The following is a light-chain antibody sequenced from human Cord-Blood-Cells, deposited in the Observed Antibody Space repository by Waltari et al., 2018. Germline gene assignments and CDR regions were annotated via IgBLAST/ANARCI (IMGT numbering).Light chain of an antibody. Sequence: DIQMXQSPSSLSXSVGXRVTITCRASQSIRSYLXWYQQKPXKAPKLLTYAASSLXSGXXSRFXGSGSGXDFTLTISSLQPEDFATYXCQXXYXXPLTXGXGTKVXXK. V-gene: IGKV1-39*01. CDR1: QSIRSY. CDR3: QXXYXXPLT. J-gene: IGKJ4*01. CDR2: AAS.